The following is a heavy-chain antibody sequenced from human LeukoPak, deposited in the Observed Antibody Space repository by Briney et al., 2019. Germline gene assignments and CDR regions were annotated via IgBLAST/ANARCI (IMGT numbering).Heavy chain of an antibody. CDR3: VRGFSGVVGDH. CDR1: SGSFSGHY. V-gene: IGHV4-34*01. D-gene: IGHD3-10*01. Sequence: PSETLSLTCAVYSGSFSGHYWSWIRLTPGKGLEWIGEIKDGGITNYNPSLRSRVTISKDTSNNQMSLNLHSATAADTAVYYCVRGFSGVVGDHWGQGTLVTVSS. CDR2: IKDGGIT. J-gene: IGHJ4*02.